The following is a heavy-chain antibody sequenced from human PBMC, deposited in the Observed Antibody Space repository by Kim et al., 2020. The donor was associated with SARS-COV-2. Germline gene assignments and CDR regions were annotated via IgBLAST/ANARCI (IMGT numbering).Heavy chain of an antibody. CDR2: ISAGGHSI. V-gene: IGHV3-23*01. CDR3: AKDQSGDYYYYSGMDV. J-gene: IGHJ6*01. D-gene: IGHD1-26*01. CDR1: GFMFSIHA. Sequence: GGSLRLSCAASGFMFSIHAMTWVRQAPGKGLERVAIISAGGHSIYYADSVKGRFTVSRDNSKNTLYLQMNSLRADDTALYFCAKDQSGDYYYYSGMDVWG.